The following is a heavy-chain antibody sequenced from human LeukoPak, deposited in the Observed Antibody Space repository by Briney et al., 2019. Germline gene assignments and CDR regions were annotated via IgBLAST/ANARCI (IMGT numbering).Heavy chain of an antibody. CDR3: ARGGGLDV. V-gene: IGHV3-7*03. CDR1: GFPFSEYW. D-gene: IGHD3-16*01. J-gene: IGHJ6*02. CDR2: INHNGNVN. Sequence: GGSLRLSCSVSGFPFSEYWMNWARQAPGKGLEWVASINHNGNVNYYVDSVKGRFTISRDNAKNSLYLQMSNLRAEDTAVYFCARGGGLDVWGQGATVTVSS.